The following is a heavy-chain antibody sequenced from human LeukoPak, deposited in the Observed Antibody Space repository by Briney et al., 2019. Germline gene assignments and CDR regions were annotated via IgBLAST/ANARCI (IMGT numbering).Heavy chain of an antibody. J-gene: IGHJ4*02. CDR3: ARGTYYDFWSGYYPPPDY. D-gene: IGHD3-3*01. V-gene: IGHV3-48*04. CDR2: ISSSGSTI. Sequence: GGSLRLSCAASGFTFSSYAMSWVRQAPGKGLEWVSYISSSGSTIYYADSVKGRFTISRDNAKNSLYLQMNSLRAEDTAVYYCARGTYYDFWSGYYPPPDYWGQGTLVTVSS. CDR1: GFTFSSYA.